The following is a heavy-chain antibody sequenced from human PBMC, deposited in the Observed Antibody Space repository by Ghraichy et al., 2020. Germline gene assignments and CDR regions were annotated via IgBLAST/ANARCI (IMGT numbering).Heavy chain of an antibody. D-gene: IGHD1-14*01. Sequence: GESLNISCAASGFTFSSYSMNWVRQAPGKGLEWVSSISSSSSYIYYADSVKGRFTISRDNAKNSLYLQMNSLRAEDTAVYYCARETVFDYWGQGTLVTVSS. CDR3: ARETVFDY. V-gene: IGHV3-21*01. J-gene: IGHJ4*02. CDR1: GFTFSSYS. CDR2: ISSSSSYI.